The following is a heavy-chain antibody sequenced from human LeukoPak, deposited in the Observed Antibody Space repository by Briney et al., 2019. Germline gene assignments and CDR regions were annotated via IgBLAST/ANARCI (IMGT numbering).Heavy chain of an antibody. CDR2: IIPIFGTA. V-gene: IGHV1-69*13. J-gene: IGHJ6*02. Sequence: ASVKVSCKASGYTFTAYCMHWVRQAPGQGLEWMGGIIPIFGTANYAQKFQGRVTITADESTSTAYMELSSLRSEDTAVYYCARDFGLGATEGFYYYYYGMDVWGQGTTVTVSS. D-gene: IGHD1-26*01. CDR1: GYTFTAYC. CDR3: ARDFGLGATEGFYYYYYGMDV.